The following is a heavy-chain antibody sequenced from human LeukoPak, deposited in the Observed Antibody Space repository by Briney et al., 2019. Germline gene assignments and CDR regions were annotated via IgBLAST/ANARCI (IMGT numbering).Heavy chain of an antibody. J-gene: IGHJ6*03. Sequence: GGSLRLSYAASVFIFSGHAMSWVRQAPGNRKDWVSAINGSVGSAHYADSVKARFTISRDNAFNSLYLQMNSLIAEDTSDRYCAELGIPMIVGVFGKGITVTIS. CDR1: VFIFSGHA. CDR3: AELGIPMIVGV. V-gene: IGHV3-23*01. CDR2: INGSVGSA. D-gene: IGHD3-22*01.